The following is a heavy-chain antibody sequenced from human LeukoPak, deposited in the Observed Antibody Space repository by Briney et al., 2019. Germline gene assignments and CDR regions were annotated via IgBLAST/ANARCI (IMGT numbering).Heavy chain of an antibody. D-gene: IGHD6-13*01. CDR1: GYTFTSYG. J-gene: IGHJ3*02. Sequence: GASVKVSCKASGYTFTSYGISWVRQAPGQGLEWMGWISAYNGNTNYAQKLQGRVTMTTDTSTSTAYMELKSLRSDDTAVYYCARGDSSSWYHTTAFDIWGQGTMVTVSS. V-gene: IGHV1-18*01. CDR2: ISAYNGNT. CDR3: ARGDSSSWYHTTAFDI.